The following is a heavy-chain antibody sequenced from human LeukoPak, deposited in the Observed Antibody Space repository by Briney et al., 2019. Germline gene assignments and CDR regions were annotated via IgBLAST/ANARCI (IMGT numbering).Heavy chain of an antibody. CDR2: INYTGST. D-gene: IGHD2-2*01. Sequence: PSETLSLTCTVSGGTISSSSYHWGWIRQPPGKGLEWIGSINYTGSTYYNPSLKSRVTMSVDTSNHQFSLKLSSVTAADTAAYYCVRHCIKTSCYLYDFWGQGVLVTVSS. V-gene: IGHV4-39*01. CDR3: VRHCIKTSCYLYDF. CDR1: GGTISSSSYH. J-gene: IGHJ1*01.